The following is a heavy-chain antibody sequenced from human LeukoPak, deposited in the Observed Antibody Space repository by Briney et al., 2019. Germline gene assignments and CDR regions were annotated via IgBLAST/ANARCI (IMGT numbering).Heavy chain of an antibody. CDR3: AREIDYGDYFFDY. J-gene: IGHJ4*02. CDR2: ISSSSYI. V-gene: IGHV3-21*01. CDR1: GFTFSSYS. D-gene: IGHD4-17*01. Sequence: PGGSLRLSCAASGFTFSSYSMNWVRQAPGKGLEWVSSISSSSYIYYADSVKGRFTISRDNAKNSLYLQMNSLRAEDTAVYYCAREIDYGDYFFDYWGQGTLVTVSS.